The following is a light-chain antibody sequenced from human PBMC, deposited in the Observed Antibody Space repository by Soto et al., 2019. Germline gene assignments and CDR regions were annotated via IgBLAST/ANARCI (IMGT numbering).Light chain of an antibody. CDR2: EVS. CDR1: SSDVGGYKY. J-gene: IGLJ2*01. Sequence: QSVLTQPASVSGSPGQSITISCTGTSSDVGGYKYVSWYQQHPGKAPKLMIYEVSYRPSGVSNRFSGSKSGNTAALTISGLQAEDEADYFCTSYTSNNTLNLLFGEGTKVTVL. V-gene: IGLV2-14*01. CDR3: TSYTSNNTLNLL.